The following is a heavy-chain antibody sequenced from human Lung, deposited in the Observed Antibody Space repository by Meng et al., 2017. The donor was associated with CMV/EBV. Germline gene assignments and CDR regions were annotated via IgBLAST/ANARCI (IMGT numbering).Heavy chain of an antibody. CDR2: VYYDGST. Sequence: SETXSLTCTVSRGSVTSSSSYWTWIRQPPGKGLEWIGYVYYDGSTNYNPSLKSRVTISLDTSKNQFSLDLRSVTAADTAVYYCAREDEEGGYFDNWGQGTXVTVSS. D-gene: IGHD3-16*01. V-gene: IGHV4-61*01. CDR1: RGSVTSSSSY. J-gene: IGHJ4*02. CDR3: AREDEEGGYFDN.